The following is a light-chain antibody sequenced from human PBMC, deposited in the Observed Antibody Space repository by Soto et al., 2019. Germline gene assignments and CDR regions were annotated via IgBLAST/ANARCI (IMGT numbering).Light chain of an antibody. V-gene: IGLV2-23*01. J-gene: IGLJ2*01. CDR3: CSYAGSSTVV. Sequence: QSALTQPASVSGSPGQSITISCTGTSSDVGSYNLVSWYQQHPGKAPKLMIYEGSKRPSGVSNRFSSPKSGNTAALTISGLQAEDEAGYYCCSYAGSSTVVFGGGTKLTV. CDR1: SSDVGSYNL. CDR2: EGS.